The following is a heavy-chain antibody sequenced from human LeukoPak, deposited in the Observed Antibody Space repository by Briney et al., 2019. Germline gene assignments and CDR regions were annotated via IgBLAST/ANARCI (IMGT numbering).Heavy chain of an antibody. CDR3: ATDKYYYDSSGYLVSAFDI. CDR1: GYTFTGYY. V-gene: IGHV1-2*02. CDR2: INPNSGGT. D-gene: IGHD3-22*01. J-gene: IGHJ3*02. Sequence: ASVKVSCKASGYTFTGYYMHWVRQAPGQGLEWMGWINPNSGGTNYAQKFQGRATMTRDTSISTAYMELSRLRSDDTAVYYCATDKYYYDSSGYLVSAFDIWGQGTMVTVSS.